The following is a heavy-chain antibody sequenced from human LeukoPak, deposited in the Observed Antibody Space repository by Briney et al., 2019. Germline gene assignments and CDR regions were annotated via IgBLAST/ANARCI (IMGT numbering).Heavy chain of an antibody. CDR1: GFTFSSYG. CDR2: IRYDGSNK. Sequence: SGGSLRLSCAASGFTFSSYGMHWVRQAPGKGLEWVAFIRYDGSNKYYADSVKGRFTISRDNSKNTLYLQMNSLRAEDTAVYYCARVSGDYTPGPYYYYYYMDVWGKGTTVTISS. CDR3: ARVSGDYTPGPYYYYYYMDV. D-gene: IGHD4-17*01. V-gene: IGHV3-30*02. J-gene: IGHJ6*03.